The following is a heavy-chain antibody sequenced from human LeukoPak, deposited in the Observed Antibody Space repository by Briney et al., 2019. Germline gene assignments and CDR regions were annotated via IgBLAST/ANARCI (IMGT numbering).Heavy chain of an antibody. CDR2: IYTSGST. Sequence: SETLSLTCTVSGGSSSSVSYYWSWIRQPAGKGLEWIGRIYTSGSTNYNPSLKSRVTISVDTSKNQFSLKLSSVTAADTAVYYCAREAMVRGVIMGVDYWGQGTLVTVSS. CDR3: AREAMVRGVIMGVDY. V-gene: IGHV4-61*02. D-gene: IGHD3-10*01. CDR1: GGSSSSVSYY. J-gene: IGHJ4*02.